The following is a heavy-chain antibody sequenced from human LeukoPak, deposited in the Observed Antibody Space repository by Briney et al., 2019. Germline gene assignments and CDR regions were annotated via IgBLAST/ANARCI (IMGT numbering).Heavy chain of an antibody. CDR2: INPNSGGT. CDR3: ARGAQPPPSSWYVSYGMDV. Sequence: ASVKVSCKASGYTFTGYYMHWVRQAPGQGLEWMGWINPNSGGTNYAQKFQGGVTMTRDTFISTAYMELSRLRSEDTAVYYCARGAQPPPSSWYVSYGMDVWGQGTTVTVSS. CDR1: GYTFTGYY. D-gene: IGHD6-13*01. J-gene: IGHJ6*02. V-gene: IGHV1-2*02.